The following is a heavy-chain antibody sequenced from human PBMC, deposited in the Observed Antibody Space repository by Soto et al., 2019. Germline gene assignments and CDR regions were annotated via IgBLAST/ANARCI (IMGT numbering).Heavy chain of an antibody. V-gene: IGHV5-10-1*01. CDR2: IAPSDSYT. J-gene: IGHJ6*02. CDR1: GYSFTSYW. D-gene: IGHD6-19*01. CDR3: ARHGSNSGARGYYYGMDV. Sequence: GESLKISCKGSGYSFTSYWISWVRQMPGKGLEWMGRIAPSDSYTNYSPSFQGHVTISADKSISTAYLQWSSLKASDTAMYYCARHGSNSGARGYYYGMDVWGQGTTVTVSS.